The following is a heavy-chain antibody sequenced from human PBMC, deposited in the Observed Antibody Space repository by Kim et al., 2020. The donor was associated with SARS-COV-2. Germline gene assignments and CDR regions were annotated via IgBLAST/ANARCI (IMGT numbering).Heavy chain of an antibody. V-gene: IGHV3-74*01. CDR3: AKLRWSDY. CDR2: GSGT. Sequence: GSGTHYADSVKGRCTISRDNAKNTLDLQMNRLRAEDTAVYYCAKLRWSDYWGQGSLVIVSS. D-gene: IGHD4-17*01. J-gene: IGHJ4*02.